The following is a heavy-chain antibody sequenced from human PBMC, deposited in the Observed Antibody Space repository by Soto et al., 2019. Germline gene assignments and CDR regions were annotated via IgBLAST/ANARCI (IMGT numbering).Heavy chain of an antibody. D-gene: IGHD5-18*01. CDR2: INPNSGGT. CDR1: GYTFTSNG. V-gene: IGHV1-2*02. Sequence: ASAKLCSKAPGYTFTSNGRRWVRHAPGQGLEWMGWINPNSGGTNYAQKFQGRVTMTRDTSISTAYMELSRLRSDDTAVYYCARVRGYSYGDAFDIWGQGTMDTV. J-gene: IGHJ3*02. CDR3: ARVRGYSYGDAFDI.